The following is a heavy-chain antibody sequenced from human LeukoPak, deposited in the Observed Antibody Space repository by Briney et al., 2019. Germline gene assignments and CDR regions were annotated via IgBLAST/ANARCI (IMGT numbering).Heavy chain of an antibody. CDR1: KYTFTSYF. Sequence: ASVKVSCKASKYTFTSYFIHWVRQAPGQGLEWMGLINPSGGSTTYAQKFQGRITMTRDTSTSTVYMDLSSLTSGATAAFYCSTGGSLSVAPQLYYFDYWGQGTLVTVSS. CDR3: STGGSLSVAPQLYYFDY. CDR2: INPSGGST. J-gene: IGHJ4*02. V-gene: IGHV1-46*01. D-gene: IGHD1-1*01.